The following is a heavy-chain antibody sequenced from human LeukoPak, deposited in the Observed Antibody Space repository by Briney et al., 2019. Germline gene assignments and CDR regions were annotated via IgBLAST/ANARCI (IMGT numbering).Heavy chain of an antibody. D-gene: IGHD3-22*01. J-gene: IGHJ4*02. Sequence: PSETLSLTCTVSVGSISSYYWSWIRQPPGKGLEWIGYIYYSGSTNYNPSLKSRVTISVDTSKNQFSLKLSSVTAADTAVYYCARGAYYYDSSGYGYWGQGTLVTVSS. V-gene: IGHV4-59*01. CDR2: IYYSGST. CDR1: VGSISSYY. CDR3: ARGAYYYDSSGYGY.